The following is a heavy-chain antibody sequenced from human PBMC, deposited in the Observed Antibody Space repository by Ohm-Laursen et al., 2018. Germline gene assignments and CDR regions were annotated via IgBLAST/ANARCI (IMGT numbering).Heavy chain of an antibody. CDR1: GFTFSDYY. D-gene: IGHD6-13*01. J-gene: IGHJ4*02. Sequence: SLRLSCAASGFTFSDYYMSWIRQAPGKGLEWVSYISSSSSTIYYADSVKGRFTISRDNAKNSLYLQMNSLRAEDTAVYYCARDLFVGSSSPRGRYFDYWGQGTLVTVSS. CDR3: ARDLFVGSSSPRGRYFDY. CDR2: ISSSSSTI. V-gene: IGHV3-11*04.